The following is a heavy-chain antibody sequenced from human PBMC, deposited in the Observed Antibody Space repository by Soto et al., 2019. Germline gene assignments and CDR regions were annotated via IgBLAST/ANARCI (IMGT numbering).Heavy chain of an antibody. CDR1: GCSFTYT. J-gene: IGHJ6*02. Sequence: SVKASFKASGCSFTYTLSWVRQAPVQGLEWMGGIIPIFCTANYAQKFQGRVTITADESTKTAYMELSNLRSEETAVYYCVRLPRHVQYAMDVWCQAT. CDR2: IIPIFCTA. CDR3: VRLPRHVQYAMDV. V-gene: IGHV1-69*13.